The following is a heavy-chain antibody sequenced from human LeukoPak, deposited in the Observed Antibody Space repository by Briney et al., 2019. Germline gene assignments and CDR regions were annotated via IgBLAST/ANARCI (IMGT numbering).Heavy chain of an antibody. J-gene: IGHJ4*02. V-gene: IGHV3-53*01. CDR2: IYSGGNT. CDR3: ARRAGDYSHPYDY. D-gene: IGHD3-22*01. Sequence: GGSLRLSCTVSGFTVSSNSMSWVRQAPGKGLEWVSFIYSGGNTHNSNSVKGRFTISRDNSKNTLYLQMNSLRAEDTAVYYCARRAGDYSHPYDYWGQGTLVTVSS. CDR1: GFTVSSNS.